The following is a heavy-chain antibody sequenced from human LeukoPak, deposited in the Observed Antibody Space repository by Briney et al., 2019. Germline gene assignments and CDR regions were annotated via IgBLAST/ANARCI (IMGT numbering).Heavy chain of an antibody. D-gene: IGHD1-7*01. CDR2: IIPMFGTA. Sequence: SVKVSCKASGGTLSSYAISWVRQAPGPGLEWMGGIIPMFGTANYAQKFQGRVTITTDESTSTAYMELSSLRSEDTAVYYCARDGPGTTIRDPTDYYYYMDVWGKGTTVTVSS. V-gene: IGHV1-69*05. CDR3: ARDGPGTTIRDPTDYYYYMDV. J-gene: IGHJ6*03. CDR1: GGTLSSYA.